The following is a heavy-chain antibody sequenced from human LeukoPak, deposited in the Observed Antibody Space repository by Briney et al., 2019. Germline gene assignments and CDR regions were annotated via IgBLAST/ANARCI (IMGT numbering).Heavy chain of an antibody. D-gene: IGHD1-20*01. V-gene: IGHV3-23*01. J-gene: IGHJ4*02. CDR3: AKDGNWSRFEC. CDR1: GLSFSNYG. CDR2: ITGSGSNT. Sequence: GALTLSCAASGLSFSNYGMNWVRQAPGKGLEWVSGITGSGSNTYYADSEKGRFTISRDNSKHTLYRQTNNPLTEHTAANYCAKDGNWSRFECWGQGTLVTVSS.